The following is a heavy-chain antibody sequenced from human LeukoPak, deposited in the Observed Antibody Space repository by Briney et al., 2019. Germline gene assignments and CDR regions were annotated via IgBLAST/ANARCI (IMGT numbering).Heavy chain of an antibody. Sequence: GRSLRLSCAASGFTFNNYGMHWVRQAPGKGLEWMALIWYDGSNKYYADSVKGRFTISRDNSRNTLYLQMNSLRAEDTAVYYCAITYSPIYYYYGMDVWGQGTTVTVSS. CDR2: IWYDGSNK. J-gene: IGHJ6*02. CDR3: AITYSPIYYYYGMDV. CDR1: GFTFNNYG. D-gene: IGHD4-11*01. V-gene: IGHV3-33*01.